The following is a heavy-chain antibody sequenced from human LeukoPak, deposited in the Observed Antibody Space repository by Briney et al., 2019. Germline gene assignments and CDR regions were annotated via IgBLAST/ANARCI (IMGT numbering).Heavy chain of an antibody. D-gene: IGHD2-8*01. J-gene: IGHJ4*02. CDR2: INPNSGGT. V-gene: IGHV1-2*02. Sequence: ASVKVSCKASGYTFTGYYMHWVRQAPGQGLEWMGWINPNSGGTNYAQKFQGRVTMTRDTSISTAYMELSRLRSDDTAAYYCARDLRDIVLMVYALWGQGTLVTVSS. CDR3: ARDLRDIVLMVYAL. CDR1: GYTFTGYY.